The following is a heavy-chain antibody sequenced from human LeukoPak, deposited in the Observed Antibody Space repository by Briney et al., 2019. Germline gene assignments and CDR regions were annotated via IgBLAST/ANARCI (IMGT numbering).Heavy chain of an antibody. CDR3: ARGLEYSGSLLPFDY. D-gene: IGHD1-26*01. Sequence: GSLRLSCAASGFTFSSYGMSWVRQPPGKGLEWIGSIYYSGSTYYNPSLKSRVTISVDTSKNQFSLKLSSVTAADTAVYYCARGLEYSGSLLPFDYWGQGTLVTVSS. J-gene: IGHJ4*02. CDR1: GFTFSSYG. CDR2: IYYSGST. V-gene: IGHV4-39*07.